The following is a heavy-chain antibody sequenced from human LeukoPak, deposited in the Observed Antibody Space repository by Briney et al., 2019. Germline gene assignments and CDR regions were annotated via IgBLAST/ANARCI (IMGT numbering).Heavy chain of an antibody. CDR1: GGSISSSSYY. Sequence: SETLSLTCTVSGGSISSSSYYWGWIRQPPGKGLEWIGSIYYSGSTYYNPSLKSRVTISVDTSKNQFSLKLSSVTAADTAVYYCARHRRENTLIVVVPAAILGWFDPWGQGTLVTVSS. V-gene: IGHV4-39*01. CDR3: ARHRRENTLIVVVPAAILGWFDP. D-gene: IGHD2-2*02. CDR2: IYYSGST. J-gene: IGHJ5*02.